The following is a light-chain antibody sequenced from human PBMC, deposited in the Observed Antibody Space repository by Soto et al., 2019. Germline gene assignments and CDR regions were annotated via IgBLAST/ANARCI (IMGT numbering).Light chain of an antibody. CDR2: EVT. J-gene: IGLJ1*01. CDR1: SSGVGACNY. Sequence: QSALTQPASVAGSPGQSISVACTGTSSGVGACNYVSWYQQFPGKAPKLMIYEVTNRPSGVSNRFSGSKSGNTASLTISGLQAEDEGDYYCTSFTTSSTYVFGTGTKVTVL. CDR3: TSFTTSSTYV. V-gene: IGLV2-14*01.